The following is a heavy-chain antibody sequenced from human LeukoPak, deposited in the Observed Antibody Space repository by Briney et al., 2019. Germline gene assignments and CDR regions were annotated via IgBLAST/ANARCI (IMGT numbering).Heavy chain of an antibody. J-gene: IGHJ4*02. CDR2: ISYDGSNI. CDR1: GFTFSTYG. CDR3: AKDSSPAYFDY. Sequence: GGSLRLSCAASGFTFSTYGMHWVRQAPGKGLEWVALISYDGSNIYYADSVKGRFTISRDRSMNTLYQQMNSLRGEDTAVYFCAKDSSPAYFDYWGQGTLVTVSS. D-gene: IGHD6-6*01. V-gene: IGHV3-30*18.